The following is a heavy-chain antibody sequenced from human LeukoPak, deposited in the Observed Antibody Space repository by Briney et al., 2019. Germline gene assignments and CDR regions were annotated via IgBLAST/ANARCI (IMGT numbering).Heavy chain of an antibody. V-gene: IGHV4-4*07. Sequence: SSETLSLTCTVSGASISNYYWSWIRQPAGKGLEWIGRISTSGSTNYNPSLKSRVTMSVDTSKNQFSLKLSSVTAADTAVYYCARGGGYYSNYGYWGQGTLVTVSS. CDR1: GASISNYY. CDR2: ISTSGST. J-gene: IGHJ4*02. CDR3: ARGGGYYSNYGY. D-gene: IGHD4-11*01.